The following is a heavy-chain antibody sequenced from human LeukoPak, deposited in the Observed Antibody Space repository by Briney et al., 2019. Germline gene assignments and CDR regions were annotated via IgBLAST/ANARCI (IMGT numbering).Heavy chain of an antibody. CDR3: VMTAGRSAATDH. Sequence: GGSPRHSCAASGFTSRFSFSDYYMSWIRQAPGKGLEWLSFISNSGNTIHYSDSERRRFTISRDTAKNSLYVPMSRLRVHDMATHYCVMTAGRSAATDHGGEAGLVTVSS. J-gene: IGHJ1*01. CDR2: ISNSGNTI. V-gene: IGHV3-11*04. CDR1: GFTSRFSFSDYY.